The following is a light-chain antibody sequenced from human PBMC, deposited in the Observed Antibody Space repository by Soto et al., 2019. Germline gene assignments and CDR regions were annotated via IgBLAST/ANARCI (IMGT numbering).Light chain of an antibody. J-gene: IGLJ2*01. V-gene: IGLV2-18*02. CDR2: EVS. CDR3: SSYTSITTPVV. CDR1: SSDVGSYNR. Sequence: QSALTQPPSVSGSPGQSVTISCTGTSSDVGSYNRVSWYQQPPGTAPKLMIYEVSNRPSGVPDRFSGSKSGNTASLTISGLQAEDEADYYCSSYTSITTPVVFGGGTKLTVL.